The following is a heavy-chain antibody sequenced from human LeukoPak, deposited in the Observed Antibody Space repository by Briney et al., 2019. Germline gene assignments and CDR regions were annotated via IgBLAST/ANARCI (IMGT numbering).Heavy chain of an antibody. J-gene: IGHJ1*01. Sequence: PSETLSLTYAVYGGSFSGYYWSWIRQPPGKGLEWIGEINHSGSTNYNPSLKSRVTISVDTSKNQFSLKLSSVTAADTAVYYCGYSSSWYEEYFQHWGQGTLVTVSS. V-gene: IGHV4-34*01. CDR2: INHSGST. D-gene: IGHD6-13*01. CDR1: GGSFSGYY. CDR3: GYSSSWYEEYFQH.